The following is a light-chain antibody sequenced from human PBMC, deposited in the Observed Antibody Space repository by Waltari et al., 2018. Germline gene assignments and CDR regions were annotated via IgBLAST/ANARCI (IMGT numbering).Light chain of an antibody. CDR3: QQYAFNPLT. CDR2: AAS. Sequence: DVQMTQSPSSLSASVGDRVAITCRASHDIVNFLSWYQKKPGKAPKSLIFAASSVQGGVPSRFSGTRSGTDFTLVISGLQPEDLATYYCQQYAFNPLTFGGGTRVDI. J-gene: IGKJ4*01. V-gene: IGKV1-16*01. CDR1: HDIVNF.